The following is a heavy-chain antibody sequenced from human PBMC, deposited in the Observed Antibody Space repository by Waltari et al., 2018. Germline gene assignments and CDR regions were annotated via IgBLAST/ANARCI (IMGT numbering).Heavy chain of an antibody. V-gene: IGHV3-43D*03. Sequence: EVQLVESGGVVVQPGGSLRLSCAASGFTFDDYAMHWVRQAPGKGLEWVSLISWDGGSTYYADSVKGRFTISRDNSKNSLHLQMNSLRAEDTALYYCAKDISSSGWYYFDYWGQGTLVTVSS. D-gene: IGHD6-19*01. CDR3: AKDISSSGWYYFDY. J-gene: IGHJ4*02. CDR2: ISWDGGST. CDR1: GFTFDDYA.